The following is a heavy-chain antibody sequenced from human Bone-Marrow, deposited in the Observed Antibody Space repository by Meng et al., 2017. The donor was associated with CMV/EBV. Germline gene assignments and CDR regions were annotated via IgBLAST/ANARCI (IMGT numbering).Heavy chain of an antibody. CDR3: ARESAVVTGNDAFAI. V-gene: IGHV3-21*01. CDR2: ISSSSSYI. D-gene: IGHD2-21*02. J-gene: IGHJ3*02. Sequence: GESLKISCAASRFTFSSYSMNWVRQAPGKGLEWVSSISSSSSYIYYADSVKGRFTISRDNAKNSLYLQMNSLRAEDTAVYYCARESAVVTGNDAFAIWGQGTMVTGSS. CDR1: RFTFSSYS.